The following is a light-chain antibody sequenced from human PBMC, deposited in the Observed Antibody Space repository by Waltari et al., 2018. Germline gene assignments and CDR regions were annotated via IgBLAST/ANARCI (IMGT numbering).Light chain of an antibody. CDR3: AAWDDTVKSVL. J-gene: IGLJ2*01. CDR1: NSHHGKNP. Sequence: QSILTQPPSESGTPGQTVTISCSGHNSHHGKNPASWFQQFPGTAPKVLIYKDDRRPSGVPDRFSASKSGTSASLAISGLRSDDEADYYCAAWDDTVKSVLFGGGTKLTVL. CDR2: KDD. V-gene: IGLV1-47*01.